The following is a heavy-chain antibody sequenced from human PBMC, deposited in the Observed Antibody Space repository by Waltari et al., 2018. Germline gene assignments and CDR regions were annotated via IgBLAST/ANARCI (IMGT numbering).Heavy chain of an antibody. CDR2: VYYTGAT. D-gene: IGHD1-1*01. V-gene: IGHV4-59*01. Sequence: QVQLQESGPGLVRPSETVSLTCTVSGDSMTNYYWSWVRQPPGKGLEWIGYVYYTGATTYPPSLESRVTISVDTSKNQFSLRLTSVTAADTAVYYCARTPYRTGNYWGQGILVTVSS. CDR3: ARTPYRTGNY. J-gene: IGHJ4*02. CDR1: GDSMTNYY.